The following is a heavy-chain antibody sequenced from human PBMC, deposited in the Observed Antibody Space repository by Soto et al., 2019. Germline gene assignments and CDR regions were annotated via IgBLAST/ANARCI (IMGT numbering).Heavy chain of an antibody. Sequence: GGSLRLSCAASGFTFSSYGMHWVRQAPGKGLEWVAVISYDGSNKYYADSVKGRFTISRDNSKNTLYLQMNSLRAEDTAVYYCAKERFLEWSYYFDYWGQGTLVTVSS. CDR1: GFTFSSYG. D-gene: IGHD3-3*01. V-gene: IGHV3-30*18. J-gene: IGHJ4*02. CDR3: AKERFLEWSYYFDY. CDR2: ISYDGSNK.